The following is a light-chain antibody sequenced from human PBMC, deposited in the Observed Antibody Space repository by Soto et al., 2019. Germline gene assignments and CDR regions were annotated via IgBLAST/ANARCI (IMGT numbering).Light chain of an antibody. CDR1: QNLLSSSNNKNH. CDR3: QQYYSTPPT. J-gene: IGKJ2*01. CDR2: WAS. Sequence: DVVMTQSPDSLAVSRGERATINCKSSQNLLSSSNNKNHLAWYQHKAGQPPKLLIHWASTRESGVPDRFTGSGSGTDFTLTISSRQAEDVAVYYGQQYYSTPPTFGQGTKLELK. V-gene: IGKV4-1*01.